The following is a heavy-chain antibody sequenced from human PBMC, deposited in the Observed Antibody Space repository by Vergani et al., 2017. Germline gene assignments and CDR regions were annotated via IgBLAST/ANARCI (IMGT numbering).Heavy chain of an antibody. J-gene: IGHJ3*02. D-gene: IGHD3-3*01. V-gene: IGHV4-31*03. CDR3: ARAPRLEWLLGAFDI. Sequence: QVQLQESGPGLVKPSQTLSLTSTVSGGSISSGGYYWSWIRQHPGKGLEWIGYIYYSGSTYYNPSLKSRVTISVDTSKNQFSLKLSSVTAADTAVYYCARAPRLEWLLGAFDIWGQGTMVTVSS. CDR1: GGSISSGGYY. CDR2: IYYSGST.